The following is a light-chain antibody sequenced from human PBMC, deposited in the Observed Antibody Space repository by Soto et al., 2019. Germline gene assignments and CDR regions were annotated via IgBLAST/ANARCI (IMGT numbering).Light chain of an antibody. CDR3: QQYQSYPWT. J-gene: IGKJ1*01. Sequence: EIVMTQSPATLSVSPGEGATLSCRASQGLSRNLAWYQQRPGRAPRLLIHGASSRATGIPARFSGRGSGTDFTLTISSLQSEDSATYYCQQYQSYPWTFGQGTKVDIK. CDR1: QGLSRN. V-gene: IGKV3-15*01. CDR2: GAS.